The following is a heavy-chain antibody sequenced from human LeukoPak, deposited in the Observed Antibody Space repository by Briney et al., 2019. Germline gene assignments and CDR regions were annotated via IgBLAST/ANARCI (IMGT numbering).Heavy chain of an antibody. CDR3: AREKGAHGSGSSSRYFDY. D-gene: IGHD3-10*01. J-gene: IGHJ4*02. CDR2: IKQDGSEK. Sequence: GGXLXLSCAAAGFTFSSYWMSWVRQAPGKGLEWVANIKQDGSEKYYVDSVKGRFTISRDNAKNSLYLQMNSLRAEDTAVYYCAREKGAHGSGSSSRYFDYWGQGTLVTVSS. CDR1: GFTFSSYW. V-gene: IGHV3-7*01.